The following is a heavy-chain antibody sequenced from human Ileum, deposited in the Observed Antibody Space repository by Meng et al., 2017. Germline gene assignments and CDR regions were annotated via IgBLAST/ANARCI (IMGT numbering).Heavy chain of an antibody. CDR1: GFTFTGDW. CDR2: INGDGTFT. Sequence: SLMFSCTVSGFTFTGDWMNWVRQPPGKGPVWVARINGDGTFTEYADSVRARFTISRDNAKNTLYLQMSSLRVEDTAVYFCAKDWGGVGALDYWGQGPLVTVSS. CDR3: AKDWGGVGALDY. V-gene: IGHV3-74*03. D-gene: IGHD1-26*01. J-gene: IGHJ4*02.